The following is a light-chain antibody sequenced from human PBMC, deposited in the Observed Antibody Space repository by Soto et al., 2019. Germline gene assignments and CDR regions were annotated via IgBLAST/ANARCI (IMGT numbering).Light chain of an antibody. V-gene: IGKV3-20*01. CDR3: QQYGSSRT. J-gene: IGKJ1*01. Sequence: EIVLTHSPVTLSLSPGERATLSCRASQSVRSNYLAWYQQKPGQAPSLLIYGASSRATGISDRFSGSGSGTDFTLTISRLEPEDFAVYYCQQYGSSRTFGQGTKVDIK. CDR2: GAS. CDR1: QSVRSNY.